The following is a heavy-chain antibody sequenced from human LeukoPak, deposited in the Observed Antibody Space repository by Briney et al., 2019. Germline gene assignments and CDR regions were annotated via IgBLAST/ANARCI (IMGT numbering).Heavy chain of an antibody. D-gene: IGHD5-18*01. V-gene: IGHV4-39*07. CDR3: ARTIPGSALVSEI. J-gene: IGHJ4*02. Sequence: SETLSLTCTVSGGSISSSSYHWGWIRQPPGKGLEWIASIYYSGSTYCNPSLKSRVAISVDTSKNEFSLKLSSVTAADTAVYYCARTIPGSALVSEIWGQGTLVTVSS. CDR1: GGSISSSSYH. CDR2: IYYSGST.